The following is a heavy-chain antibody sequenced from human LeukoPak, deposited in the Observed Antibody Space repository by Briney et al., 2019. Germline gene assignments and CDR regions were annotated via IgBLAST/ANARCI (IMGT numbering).Heavy chain of an antibody. CDR3: ARDKGNVLRFLEWSHPWGDYDSFDI. CDR2: INTDGSST. Sequence: GGSLRLSCAASGFTLSSYWMHWVRQAPGKGLVWVSRINTDGSSTSYADSVKGRFTISRDNAKNTLYLQMNSLRAEDTAVYYCARDKGNVLRFLEWSHPWGDYDSFDIWGQGTMVTVSS. J-gene: IGHJ3*02. V-gene: IGHV3-74*01. D-gene: IGHD3-3*01. CDR1: GFTLSSYW.